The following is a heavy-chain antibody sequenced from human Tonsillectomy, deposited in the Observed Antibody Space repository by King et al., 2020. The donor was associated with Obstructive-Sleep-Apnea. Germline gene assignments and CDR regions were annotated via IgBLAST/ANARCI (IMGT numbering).Heavy chain of an antibody. J-gene: IGHJ5*02. Sequence: VQLVESGAEVKKPGESLRISCKGSGYGFINYWISWVRQRPGKGLEWMGRIDPSDSYTKYSPSFQGHVTISTAKSISTAYLQWSSLKASDTAMFYWAGLWFGDQTNWFDPWGQGTLVTGSS. CDR2: IDPSDSYT. CDR1: GYGFINYW. D-gene: IGHD3-10*01. V-gene: IGHV5-10-1*03. CDR3: AGLWFGDQTNWFDP.